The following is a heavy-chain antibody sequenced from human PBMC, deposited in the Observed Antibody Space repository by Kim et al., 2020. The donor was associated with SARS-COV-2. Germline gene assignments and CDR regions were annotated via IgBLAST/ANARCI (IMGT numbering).Heavy chain of an antibody. J-gene: IGHJ4*02. CDR1: GFTFSSYG. CDR3: ARDEGRGGSHGDY. D-gene: IGHD1-26*01. V-gene: IGHV3-33*01. Sequence: GGSLRLSCAASGFTFSSYGMHWVRQAPGKGLEWVAVIWYDGSNKYYADSVKGRFTISRDNSKNTLYLQMNSLRAEDTAVYYCARDEGRGGSHGDYWGQGTLGTVSS. CDR2: IWYDGSNK.